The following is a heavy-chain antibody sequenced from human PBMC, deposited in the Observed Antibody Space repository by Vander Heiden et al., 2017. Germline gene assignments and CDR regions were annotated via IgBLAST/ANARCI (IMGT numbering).Heavy chain of an antibody. CDR2: IIPMIGAT. CDR3: ARASGGFGQLYYAMDV. D-gene: IGHD3-10*01. Sequence: QEHLVQSGAEVKKPGSSVKVSCKASGGTFHRYLISWVGQAPGQGLEWMGGIIPMIGATKYAQKFQDRVRFTAEASKGTTYMELNSLRSDDTGVYYCARASGGFGQLYYAMDVWGQGTTVTVSS. V-gene: IGHV1-69*01. J-gene: IGHJ6*02. CDR1: GGTFHRYL.